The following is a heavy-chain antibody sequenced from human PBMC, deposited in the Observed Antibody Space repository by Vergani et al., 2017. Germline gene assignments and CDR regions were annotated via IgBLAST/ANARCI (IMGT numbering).Heavy chain of an antibody. CDR3: AIVHPYVDFDI. CDR1: GGSFNSGSYY. J-gene: IGHJ3*02. V-gene: IGHV4-61*02. D-gene: IGHD3-16*01. Sequence: QVQLQEAGPGLVKPSQTLSLTCTVSGGSFNSGSYYWSWLRPPGGKRLEWIGRIHTNGGIHYNPSLNSRDNISVDTSRNQISLKLTSVTATDTAIYFCAIVHPYVDFDIWGQGTMITVSS. CDR2: IHTNGGI.